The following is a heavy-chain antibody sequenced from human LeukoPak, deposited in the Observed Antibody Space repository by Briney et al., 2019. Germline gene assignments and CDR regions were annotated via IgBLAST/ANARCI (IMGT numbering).Heavy chain of an antibody. Sequence: GGSLRLSCAASGFTFTNYAMSWVRQAPGKGLEWVSTISASGGNTYYADSVKGRFTISRDNSENTLYLQMNSLRAEDTAVYYCAKDSLIYTPLAWFDPWGQGTLVTVSS. D-gene: IGHD2-15*01. V-gene: IGHV3-23*01. CDR2: ISASGGNT. CDR3: AKDSLIYTPLAWFDP. J-gene: IGHJ5*02. CDR1: GFTFTNYA.